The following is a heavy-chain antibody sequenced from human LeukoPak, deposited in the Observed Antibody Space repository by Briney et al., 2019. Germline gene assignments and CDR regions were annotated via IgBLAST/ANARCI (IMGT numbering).Heavy chain of an antibody. J-gene: IGHJ6*03. D-gene: IGHD6-13*01. CDR1: GHTFTDYY. CDR2: INPNSGGT. Sequence: GASVKVSCKASGHTFTDYYIHWVRQAPGQGLEWMGWINPNSGGTNYAQKFQGRVTMTRDTSISTAYMELSRLRSDDTAVYYCASGYIAAAGTVRGYYYMDVWGKGTTVTVSS. CDR3: ASGYIAAAGTVRGYYYMDV. V-gene: IGHV1-2*02.